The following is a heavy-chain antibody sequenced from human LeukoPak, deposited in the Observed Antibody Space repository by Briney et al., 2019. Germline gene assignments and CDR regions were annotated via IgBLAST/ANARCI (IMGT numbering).Heavy chain of an antibody. V-gene: IGHV3-74*01. J-gene: IGHJ4*02. Sequence: GGSLRLSCAASGFTFSSYWMHWVRQAPGKGLVWVSRINSDGSSTSYADSVKGRFTISRDNSKNTLYLQMNSLRVDDTAVYYCAEMGGYYYNSAYYSWGQGTLVTVSS. CDR3: AEMGGYYYNSAYYS. CDR2: INSDGSST. CDR1: GFTFSSYW. D-gene: IGHD3-22*01.